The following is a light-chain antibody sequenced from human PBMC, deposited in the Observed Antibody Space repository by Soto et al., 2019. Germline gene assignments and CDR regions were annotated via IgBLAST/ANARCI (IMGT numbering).Light chain of an antibody. J-gene: IGLJ3*02. CDR2: QNN. CDR1: SSNIGAGYG. Sequence: QSVLTQPPSVSGAPGQRVTISCTGSSSNIGAGYGVHWYQQYPGTPPKLLIYQNNIRPSGVPDRFSGSKSDTSASLAITGLQTEDEADYFCQSFDNTLSGPVFGGGTKLTVL. V-gene: IGLV1-40*01. CDR3: QSFDNTLSGPV.